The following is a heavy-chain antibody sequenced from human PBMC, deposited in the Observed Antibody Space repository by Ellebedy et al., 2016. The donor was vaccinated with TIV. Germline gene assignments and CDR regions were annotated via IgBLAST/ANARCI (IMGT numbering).Heavy chain of an antibody. J-gene: IGHJ4*02. V-gene: IGHV3-72*01. CDR1: GFTFSDHY. CDR3: ARGNYPPEGIDY. Sequence: PGGSLRLSCVASGFTFSDHYMDWVRQAPGKGLEWVGRAKNKANGYSTQYAASVMGRFTISRDDSKNSLYLQMNSLKTEDTAMYYCARGNYPPEGIDYWGQGALVTVSS. CDR2: AKNKANGYST. D-gene: IGHD1-7*01.